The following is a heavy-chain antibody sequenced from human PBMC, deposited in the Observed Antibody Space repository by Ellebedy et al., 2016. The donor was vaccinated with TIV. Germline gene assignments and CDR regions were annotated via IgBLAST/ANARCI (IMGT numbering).Heavy chain of an antibody. J-gene: IGHJ4*02. V-gene: IGHV4-34*01. CDR1: GGSFNNYY. Sequence: MPSETLSLTCAVYGGSFNNYYWSWIRQLPGKGLEWIGEFNLGGTTNYNPSLKSRVTISVDTSKNQFSLKLNSVTAADTAVYYCATRPYRSGQPFYGVFDYWGQGILVTVSS. D-gene: IGHD3-22*01. CDR2: FNLGGTT. CDR3: ATRPYRSGQPFYGVFDY.